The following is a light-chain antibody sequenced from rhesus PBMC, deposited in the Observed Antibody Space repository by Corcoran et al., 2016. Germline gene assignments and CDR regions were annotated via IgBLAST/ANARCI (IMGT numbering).Light chain of an antibody. CDR3: QQGNSNPYS. CDR1: QGISSY. J-gene: IGKJ2*01. CDR2: YAN. Sequence: DIQMSQSPSSLSASVGDRVTITCRASQGISSYLNWYQQKTGKAPKLLIYYANSLASGVPSRFSGSGSGTDFTLTITSLQPEDFSTYYCQQGNSNPYSFGQGTTVEIK. V-gene: IGKV1-32*02.